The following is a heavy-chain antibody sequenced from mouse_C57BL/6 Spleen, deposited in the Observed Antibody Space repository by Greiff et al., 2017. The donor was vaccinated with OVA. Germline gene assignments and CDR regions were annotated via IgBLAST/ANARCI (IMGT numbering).Heavy chain of an antibody. CDR3: ASYYDYVYYAMDY. D-gene: IGHD2-4*01. Sequence: VKLMESGPGLVQPSQSLSITCTVSGFSLTSYGVHWVRQSPGKGLEWLGVIWSGGSTDYNAAFISRLSISKDNSKSQVFFKMNSLQADDTAIYYCASYYDYVYYAMDYWGQGTSVTVSS. J-gene: IGHJ4*01. CDR2: IWSGGST. V-gene: IGHV2-2*01. CDR1: GFSLTSYG.